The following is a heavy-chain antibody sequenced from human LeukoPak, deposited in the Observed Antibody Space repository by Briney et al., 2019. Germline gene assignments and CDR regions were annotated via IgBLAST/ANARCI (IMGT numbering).Heavy chain of an antibody. CDR2: IKQDGSEK. V-gene: IGHV3-7*01. J-gene: IGHJ6*03. Sequence: GGSLRLSCAASGFTFSSYWMSWVRQAPGKGLEWVANIKQDGSEKYYVDSVKGRFTISRDNAKNSLYLQMNSLRAEDTAVYYCAREGTLTTRYYYYYLDVWGKGTTVTVSS. D-gene: IGHD4-11*01. CDR1: GFTFSSYW. CDR3: AREGTLTTRYYYYYLDV.